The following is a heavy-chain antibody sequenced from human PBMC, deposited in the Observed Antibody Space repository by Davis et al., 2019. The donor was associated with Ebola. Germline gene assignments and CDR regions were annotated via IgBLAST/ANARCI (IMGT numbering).Heavy chain of an antibody. V-gene: IGHV1-2*02. Sequence: ASVKVSCKASGYTFTGYYMHWVRQAPGQGLEWMGWINPKSGGTNYAQKFQGRVTMTRDTSISTAYMELSRLRSDDTAVYYCARGGYCSGGSCWYFDYWGQGTLVTVSS. CDR1: GYTFTGYY. CDR2: INPKSGGT. CDR3: ARGGYCSGGSCWYFDY. D-gene: IGHD2-15*01. J-gene: IGHJ4*02.